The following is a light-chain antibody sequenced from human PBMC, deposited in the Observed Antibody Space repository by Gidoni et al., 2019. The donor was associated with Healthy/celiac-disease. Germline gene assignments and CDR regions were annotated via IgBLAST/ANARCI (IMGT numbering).Light chain of an antibody. J-gene: IGLJ1*01. CDR2: SNN. V-gene: IGLV1-44*01. CDR3: AAWDDSLNGFYV. Sequence: QSVLTQPPSASGTPGQRVTISCSGSSSNIGSNTVNWYQQLPGPAPTLLIYSNNQRPSGVPDLFSGSKSGTSASLAISGLQSEDEADYYCAAWDDSLNGFYVFGTGTKVTVL. CDR1: SSNIGSNT.